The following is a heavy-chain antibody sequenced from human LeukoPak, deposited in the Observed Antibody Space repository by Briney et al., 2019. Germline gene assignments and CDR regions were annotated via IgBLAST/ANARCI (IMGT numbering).Heavy chain of an antibody. CDR3: ARRTGTTVWDDAFDI. D-gene: IGHD1-7*01. CDR1: GGSISSYY. Sequence: PSESLSLTCTVSGGSISSYYWSWIRQPAGKGLEWIGRIYTSGSTNYNPSLKSRVAMSVDTSKNQFSLELSSVTAADTAVYYCARRTGTTVWDDAFDIWGQGTMVTVSS. CDR2: IYTSGST. V-gene: IGHV4-4*07. J-gene: IGHJ3*02.